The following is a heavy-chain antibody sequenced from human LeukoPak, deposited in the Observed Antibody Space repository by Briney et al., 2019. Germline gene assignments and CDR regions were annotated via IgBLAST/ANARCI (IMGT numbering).Heavy chain of an antibody. CDR1: GYTFTGYY. CDR2: INPNSGGT. V-gene: IGHV1-2*02. Sequence: ASVKVSCKASGYTFTGYYMHWVRQAPGQGLEWMGWINPNSGGTNYAQKFQGRVTMTRDTSNSTAYMELSRLRSDDTAVYYCARALATVTTSYYYYYGMDVWGQGTTVTVSS. J-gene: IGHJ6*02. CDR3: ARALATVTTSYYYYYGMDV. D-gene: IGHD4-17*01.